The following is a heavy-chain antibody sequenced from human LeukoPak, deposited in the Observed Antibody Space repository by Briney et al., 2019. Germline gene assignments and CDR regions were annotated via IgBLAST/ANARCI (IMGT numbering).Heavy chain of an antibody. Sequence: GGSLRLSCAASGLTFNRYWMDWVRHAPGKGLVWVSRINPDGTGTDYAGTVKGRFTISRDNAKNTLYLQMNSLGADDTAVYYCANVYCASDCYSWGQGALVTVSS. CDR1: GLTFNRYW. D-gene: IGHD2-21*02. CDR2: INPDGTGT. CDR3: ANVYCASDCYS. J-gene: IGHJ5*02. V-gene: IGHV3-74*01.